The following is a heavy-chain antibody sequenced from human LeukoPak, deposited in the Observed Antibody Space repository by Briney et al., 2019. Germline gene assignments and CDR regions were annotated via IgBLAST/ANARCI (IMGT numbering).Heavy chain of an antibody. CDR3: ARDIGDFWSGYYRY. J-gene: IGHJ4*02. CDR2: INHSGST. Sequence: SETLSLTCAVYGGSFSGYYWSWIRQPPGKGLEWIGEINHSGSTNYNPSLKSRVTISVDTSKNQFSLKLSSVTAADTAVYYCARDIGDFWSGYYRYWGQGTLVTVSS. V-gene: IGHV4-34*01. D-gene: IGHD3-3*01. CDR1: GGSFSGYY.